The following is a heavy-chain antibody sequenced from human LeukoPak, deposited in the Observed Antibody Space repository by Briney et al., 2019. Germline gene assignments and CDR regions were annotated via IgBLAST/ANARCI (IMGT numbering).Heavy chain of an antibody. CDR1: GFTFSSYA. J-gene: IGHJ4*02. CDR2: IPYDGSNN. V-gene: IGHV3-30*04. D-gene: IGHD3-22*01. CDR3: ARDPYYYDSSGYHDY. Sequence: GGSLRFSCAASGFTFSSYAMHWVRQAPGKGLEWVAVIPYDGSNNYYADSVKGRFTISRDNSKNTLYLQMNSLRAEDTAVYYCARDPYYYDSSGYHDYWSQGTLVTVSS.